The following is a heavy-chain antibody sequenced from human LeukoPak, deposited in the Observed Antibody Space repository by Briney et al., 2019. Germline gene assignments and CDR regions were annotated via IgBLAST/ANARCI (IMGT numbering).Heavy chain of an antibody. D-gene: IGHD4-11*01. CDR2: ITSSGSSI. CDR1: GFTFSSYE. J-gene: IGHJ4*02. Sequence: GGSLRLSCAASGFTFSSYEMNWVRQAPGKGLEWVSYITSSGSSIYYADSVKGRFTVSRDNTKNSLYLQMNSLRAEDTAVYYCARVDYSKYVQRWGQGTLVTVSS. CDR3: ARVDYSKYVQR. V-gene: IGHV3-48*03.